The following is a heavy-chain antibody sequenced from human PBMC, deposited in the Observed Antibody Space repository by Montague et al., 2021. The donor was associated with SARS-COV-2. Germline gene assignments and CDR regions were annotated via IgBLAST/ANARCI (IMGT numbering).Heavy chain of an antibody. CDR1: GGSFSGYY. Sequence: SETLSLTCAVYGGSFSGYYWSWIRQPPGKGLEWIGYIYYSGSTNYNPSLKSRVTVSVDTSKNQFSLKLSSVTAADTAVYYCARGFDYWGQGTLVTVSS. V-gene: IGHV4-59*08. CDR3: ARGFDY. J-gene: IGHJ4*02. CDR2: IYYSGST.